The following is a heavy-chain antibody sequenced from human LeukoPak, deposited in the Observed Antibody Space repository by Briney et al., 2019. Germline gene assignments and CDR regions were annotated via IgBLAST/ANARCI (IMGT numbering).Heavy chain of an antibody. CDR3: ASTNTFDY. V-gene: IGHV3-49*04. Sequence: GGSLRLSCTASGFTFGDYAMSWVRQAPGKGLEWVGFIRSKAYGGTTEYAASVKGRFTISRDDSKSIAYLQMNSLRAEDTAVYYCASTNTFDYWGQGSQVTVSP. J-gene: IGHJ4*02. CDR1: GFTFGDYA. CDR2: IRSKAYGGTT.